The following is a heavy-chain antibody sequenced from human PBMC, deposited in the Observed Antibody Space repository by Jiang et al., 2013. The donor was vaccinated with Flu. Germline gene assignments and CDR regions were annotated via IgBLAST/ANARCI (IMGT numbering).Heavy chain of an antibody. J-gene: IGHJ4*02. CDR3: AKPAVRGAYEY. CDR2: ISGSGGHT. D-gene: IGHD1-26*01. CDR1: GFTFSSNA. Sequence: VQLVESGGGLVRPGGSLRVSCVSSGFTFSSNAMYWVRRAPGKVMEWVSAISGSGGHTYYADSVRGRFTISRDNSKNTVHLLMNSLRAEDTAVYYCAKPAVRGAYEYWGQGTLVTVSS. V-gene: IGHV3-23*04.